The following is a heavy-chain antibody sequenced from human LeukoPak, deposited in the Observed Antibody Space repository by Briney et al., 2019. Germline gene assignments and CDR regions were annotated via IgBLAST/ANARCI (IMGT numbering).Heavy chain of an antibody. CDR2: IYTTGGT. V-gene: IGHV4-61*02. Sequence: PSETLSLTCTVSGGSISSGSYYWSWIRQPAGKGLEWIGRIYTTGGTNYNPSLKSRVTISVDTSKNQFSLKLSSVTAADTAVYYCARDVAVAGTVAFDIWGQGTMVTVSS. J-gene: IGHJ3*02. D-gene: IGHD6-19*01. CDR3: ARDVAVAGTVAFDI. CDR1: GGSISSGSYY.